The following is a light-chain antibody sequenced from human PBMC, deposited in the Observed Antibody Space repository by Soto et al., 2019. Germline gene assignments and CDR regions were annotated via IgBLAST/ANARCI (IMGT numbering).Light chain of an antibody. V-gene: IGKV4-1*01. CDR2: CAS. Sequence: DIVMTQSPDSLAVSLGERATINCKSSQSVLYRSNNKNYLAWYQQKPGQPPKLLIYCASTRESGVPDRFSGSGSGTDFTLTISSLQAEDVAVYYCQQYYSTPFTFGPGTKVDIK. J-gene: IGKJ3*01. CDR3: QQYYSTPFT. CDR1: QSVLYRSNNKNY.